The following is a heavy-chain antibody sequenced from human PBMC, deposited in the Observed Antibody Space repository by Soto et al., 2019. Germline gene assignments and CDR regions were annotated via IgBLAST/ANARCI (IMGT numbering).Heavy chain of an antibody. CDR1: GGSIRVQSYY. J-gene: IGHJ4*02. D-gene: IGHD1-20*01. V-gene: IGHV4-39*01. CDR3: ATSQKGYNWNYFDH. CDR2: VFYTGFT. Sequence: SETLSLTCTVSGGSIRVQSYYWTWIRQTPGKGLEWVGSVFYTGFTSYNPSLESRVSVSVDTSKNQFSLKVSGVSAADTAVYYCATSQKGYNWNYFDHWGQGAQVTVSS.